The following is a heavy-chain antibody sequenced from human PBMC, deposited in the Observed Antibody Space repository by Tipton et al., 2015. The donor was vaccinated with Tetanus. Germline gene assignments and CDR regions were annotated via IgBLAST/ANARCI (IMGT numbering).Heavy chain of an antibody. D-gene: IGHD2-21*02. CDR3: AKLKSRGDSSAIEH. V-gene: IGHV3-74*01. J-gene: IGHJ4*02. CDR2: INPDGRRT. CDR1: GFTSESHY. Sequence: SLRLSCVASGFTSESHYMHWVRQTPGKGLVWISRINPDGRRTNYADSVKGRFTISRDHAKNTVYLQMNSLRAEDTATYYCAKLKSRGDSSAIEHWGQGTLVTVSS.